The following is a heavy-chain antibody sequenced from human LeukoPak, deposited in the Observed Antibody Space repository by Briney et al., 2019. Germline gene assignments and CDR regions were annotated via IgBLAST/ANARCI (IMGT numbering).Heavy chain of an antibody. CDR2: ISYNGSNK. V-gene: IGHV3-30-3*01. CDR1: GFTFSSYA. CDR3: ASRFD. J-gene: IGHJ4*02. Sequence: GGSLRLSCAAYGFTFSSYAMHWVRQAPGKGLEWVAVISYNGSNKYYADSVKGRFTISRDNSKNTLYLQMNSLRAEDTAVYYCASRFDWGQGALVTVSS.